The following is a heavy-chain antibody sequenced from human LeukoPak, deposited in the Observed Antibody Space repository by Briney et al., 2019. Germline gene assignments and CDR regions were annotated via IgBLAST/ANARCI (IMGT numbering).Heavy chain of an antibody. J-gene: IGHJ4*02. CDR3: ARESWSYPGSGSYPHHFDY. D-gene: IGHD3-10*01. Sequence: NSSETLSLTCTVSGVSINSKYGSWIRQPPGKGLEWIGNSYYCGSTDYNPSLKSRLTISVDLSKKHFSLRLISVTAADRRIFYCARESWSYPGSGSYPHHFDYWGRGILVTVSS. CDR2: SYYCGST. V-gene: IGHV4-59*01. CDR1: GVSINSKY.